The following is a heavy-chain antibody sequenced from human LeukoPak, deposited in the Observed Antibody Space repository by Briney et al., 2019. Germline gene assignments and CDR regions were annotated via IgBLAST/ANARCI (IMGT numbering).Heavy chain of an antibody. D-gene: IGHD2/OR15-2a*01. CDR3: ARLLSIADAFDI. V-gene: IGHV4-39*01. CDR2: IYYSGST. CDR1: GGSISSSSYC. Sequence: PSETLSLTCTVSGGSISSSSYCWGWIRQPPGKGLEWIGSIYYSGSTCYNPSLKSRVTISVGTSKNQFSLKLSSVTAADTAIYYCARLLSIADAFDIWGQGTMVTVSS. J-gene: IGHJ3*02.